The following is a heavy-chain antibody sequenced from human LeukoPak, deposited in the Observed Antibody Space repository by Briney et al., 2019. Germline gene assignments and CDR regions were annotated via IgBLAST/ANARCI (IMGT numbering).Heavy chain of an antibody. D-gene: IGHD1-26*01. CDR2: IYYSGST. V-gene: IGHV4-31*03. CDR3: ARNGDSGSYAVEG. J-gene: IGHJ4*02. CDR1: GGSISSGGYY. Sequence: SETLSLTCTVSGGSISSGGYYWSWIRQHPGKGLEWIGYIYYSGSTYYNPSLKSRVTISVDTSKNQFSLKLSSVTAADTAVYYCARNGDSGSYAVEGWGQGTLVTVSS.